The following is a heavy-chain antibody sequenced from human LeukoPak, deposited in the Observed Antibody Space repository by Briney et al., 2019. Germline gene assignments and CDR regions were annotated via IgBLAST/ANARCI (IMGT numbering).Heavy chain of an antibody. Sequence: PGGSLRLSCAASGFTFSSYGMHWVRQAPGKGLEWVAFIRYNGSGKYYGDSVKGRFTISRDISKNTLHLQMNSLRAEDTAVYYCAKVASIAAAGEFGSWGRGTLVTVSS. D-gene: IGHD6-13*01. CDR3: AKVASIAAAGEFGS. J-gene: IGHJ4*02. V-gene: IGHV3-30*02. CDR1: GFTFSSYG. CDR2: IRYNGSGK.